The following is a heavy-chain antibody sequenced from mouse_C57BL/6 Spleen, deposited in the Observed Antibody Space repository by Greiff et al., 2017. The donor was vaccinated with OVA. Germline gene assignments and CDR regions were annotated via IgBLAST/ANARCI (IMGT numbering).Heavy chain of an antibody. CDR2: IDPANGNT. CDR1: GFNIKNTY. Sequence: VQLQQSVAELVRPGASVKLSCTASGFNIKNTYMHWVKQRPEQGLEWIGRIDPANGNTKYAPKFQGKATITADTSSNTAYLQLSSLTSEDTAIYYCASPLYYGSSYDWYFDVWGTGTTVTVSS. J-gene: IGHJ1*03. D-gene: IGHD1-1*01. CDR3: ASPLYYGSSYDWYFDV. V-gene: IGHV14-3*01.